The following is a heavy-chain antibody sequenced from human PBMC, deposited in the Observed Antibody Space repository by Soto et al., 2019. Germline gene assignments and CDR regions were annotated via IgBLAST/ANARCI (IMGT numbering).Heavy chain of an antibody. CDR3: AKGGGSKDYYDTSGYYLYYYYAMDV. D-gene: IGHD3-22*01. CDR2: LSGRGVST. J-gene: IGHJ6*02. CDR1: GFTFSSYA. V-gene: IGHV3-23*01. Sequence: EVQLLESGGGLVQPGGSLRLSCAASGFTFSSYAMTWVRQAPGKGLEWVSALSGRGVSTYYADSVKGRFTISRDNAKNTLYLETKSLRAEDTAVYYCAKGGGSKDYYDTSGYYLYYYYAMDVWGQGTTVTVSS.